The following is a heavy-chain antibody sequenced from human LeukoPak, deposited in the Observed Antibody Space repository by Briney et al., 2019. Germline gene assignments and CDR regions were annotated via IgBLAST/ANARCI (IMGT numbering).Heavy chain of an antibody. V-gene: IGHV1-8*03. J-gene: IGHJ6*03. CDR3: ARDRRSGLWDYMDV. Sequence: ASVKVSCKASGYTFTSYDINWVRQATGQGLEWMGWMNPNSGNTGYAQKFQGRVTITRNTSISTAYMELSSLRSEDTAVYYCARDRRSGLWDYMDVWGKGTTVTVSS. CDR1: GYTFTSYD. D-gene: IGHD7-27*01. CDR2: MNPNSGNT.